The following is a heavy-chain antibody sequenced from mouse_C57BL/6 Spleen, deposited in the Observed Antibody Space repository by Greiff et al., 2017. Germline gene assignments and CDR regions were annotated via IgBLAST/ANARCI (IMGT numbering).Heavy chain of an antibody. Sequence: SEGGLVQPGSSMRLSCTASGFTFSDSYMAWVRQVPEKGLEWVANINYDGSSTYYLDSLKSRFIISRDNAKTILYLQMSSLNAEDTATYYCARDCDYYWYFDVWGTGTTVTVSS. CDR1: GFTFSDSY. J-gene: IGHJ1*03. V-gene: IGHV5-16*01. CDR3: ARDCDYYWYFDV. CDR2: INYDGSST. D-gene: IGHD2-4*01.